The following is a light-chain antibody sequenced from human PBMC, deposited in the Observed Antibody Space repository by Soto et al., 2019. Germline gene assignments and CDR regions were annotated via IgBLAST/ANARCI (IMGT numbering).Light chain of an antibody. CDR1: QSISSW. V-gene: IGKV1-5*03. Sequence: DIQMTQSPSTLSASVGDRVTITCRASQSISSWLAWYQQKPGKAPKLLIYKASSLESGVPSRFSGSGSGTEFTLTISSLQPDDSATFYCQQYNSYPLTFGGGTKVEIK. J-gene: IGKJ4*01. CDR2: KAS. CDR3: QQYNSYPLT.